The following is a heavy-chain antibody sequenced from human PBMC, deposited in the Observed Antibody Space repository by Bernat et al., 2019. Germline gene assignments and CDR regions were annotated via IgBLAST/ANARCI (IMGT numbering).Heavy chain of an antibody. Sequence: EVQLLESGGGLVQPGGSLRLSCAASGFTFSNYAMSWVRQAPGKGLERVSGISASGGNTYYADSVKGRFTISRDNSKNTLYLQMNSLRAEDTAVYYCAKDVSGYSYGYGYYYYYMDVWAKGTTVTVSS. CDR2: ISASGGNT. D-gene: IGHD5-18*01. J-gene: IGHJ6*03. CDR3: AKDVSGYSYGYGYYYYYMDV. V-gene: IGHV3-23*01. CDR1: GFTFSNYA.